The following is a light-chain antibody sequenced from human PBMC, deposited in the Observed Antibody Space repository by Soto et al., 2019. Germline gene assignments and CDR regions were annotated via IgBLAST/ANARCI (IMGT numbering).Light chain of an antibody. V-gene: IGLV1-47*01. CDR1: SSNIGSNY. CDR2: RNN. J-gene: IGLJ1*01. CDR3: AAWDDSLSGYV. Sequence: QSVLTQPPSASGTPGQRVTISCSGSSSNIGSNYVYWYQQLPGTAPKLLIYRNNQRPSGVPDRFSGSKSGTSASLAISGLRSEDEADYHCAAWDDSLSGYVFGTGTKVTV.